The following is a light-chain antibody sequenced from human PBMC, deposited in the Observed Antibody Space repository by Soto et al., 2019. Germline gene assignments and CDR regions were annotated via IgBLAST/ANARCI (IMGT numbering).Light chain of an antibody. CDR1: QSLLHSNGYNY. Sequence: DIVMTQSPLSLPVTPGEPASISCRSSQSLLHSNGYNYLNWYLQKPGQSPQVLIYLSSNRASGVPDRFDGRGSGTDFTLKINRVEAEDVGLYYCMQALQTPWTFGQGTKVEIK. CDR2: LSS. CDR3: MQALQTPWT. J-gene: IGKJ1*01. V-gene: IGKV2-28*01.